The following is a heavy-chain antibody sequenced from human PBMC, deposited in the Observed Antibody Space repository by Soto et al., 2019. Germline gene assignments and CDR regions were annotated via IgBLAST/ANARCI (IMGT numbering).Heavy chain of an antibody. CDR1: GGSISSYY. CDR3: ARHGGGTTYDY. J-gene: IGHJ4*02. Sequence: SETLSLTCTVSGGSISSYYWSWIRQPPGKGLEWIGYIHYSGSTNYNASLKSRVTISVDTSKNQFSLKLSSVTAADAAVYYCARHGGGTTYDYWGQGTLVTVS. CDR2: IHYSGST. D-gene: IGHD1-1*01. V-gene: IGHV4-59*08.